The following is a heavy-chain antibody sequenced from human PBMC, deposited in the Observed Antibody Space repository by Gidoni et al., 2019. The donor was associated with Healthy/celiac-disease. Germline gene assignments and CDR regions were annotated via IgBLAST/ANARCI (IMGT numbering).Heavy chain of an antibody. Sequence: QVQLQESGPGLVKPSETLSLTCTVSGGSISSYYWSWIRPPPGKGLEWIGYIYYSGSTNHNPSLKSRVTISVDTSKNQFSLKLSSVTAADTAVYYCARTQRDGYIQGEEYFQHWGQGTLVTVSS. J-gene: IGHJ1*01. V-gene: IGHV4-59*08. CDR2: IYYSGST. D-gene: IGHD5-12*01. CDR3: ARTQRDGYIQGEEYFQH. CDR1: GGSISSYY.